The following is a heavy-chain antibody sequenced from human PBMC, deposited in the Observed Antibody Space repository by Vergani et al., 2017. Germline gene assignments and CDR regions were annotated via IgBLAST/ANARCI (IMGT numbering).Heavy chain of an antibody. V-gene: IGHV1-24*01. Sequence: QVQLVQSGAEVKKPGASVKVSCKVSGYTLTELFMHWVRQAPGKGLEWMGGFDPEDGETIYAQKFQGRVTMTEDTSTDTAYMELSSLRSEDTAVYYCATAADCSSTSCYLTQYWFDPWGQGTLVTVSS. CDR2: FDPEDGET. CDR1: GYTLTELF. J-gene: IGHJ5*02. CDR3: ATAADCSSTSCYLTQYWFDP. D-gene: IGHD2-2*01.